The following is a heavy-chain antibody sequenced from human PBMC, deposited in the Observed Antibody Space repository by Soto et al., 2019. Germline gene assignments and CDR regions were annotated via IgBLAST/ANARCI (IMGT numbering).Heavy chain of an antibody. V-gene: IGHV4-30-2*01. CDR3: ASGSHVPHY. Sequence: QLQLQESGSGLVKPSQTLSLTCAVSGVSISSGDYSWSWIRQPPGKCLEWIGYISHSGSTYYNPSLNSRVTISVDRSKNQLSLKLSSVTAADTAMYYCASGSHVPHYWGQGNLVSVSS. CDR2: ISHSGST. CDR1: GVSISSGDYS. D-gene: IGHD6-6*01. J-gene: IGHJ4*02.